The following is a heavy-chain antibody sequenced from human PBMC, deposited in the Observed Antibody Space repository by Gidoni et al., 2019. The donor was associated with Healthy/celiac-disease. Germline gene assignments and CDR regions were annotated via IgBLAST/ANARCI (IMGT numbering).Heavy chain of an antibody. V-gene: IGHV1-2*06. CDR2: INPNSGGK. Sequence: QVQLVQSGAEVKKPGASVKVSCKASGYTFTGYYMHWVRQAPGQGLEWMGRINPNSGGKNYAQKFQGRVTMTRDTSISTAYMELSRMRSDDTAVYYCARDSVFGGGGAFDIWGQGTMVTVSS. J-gene: IGHJ3*02. CDR3: ARDSVFGGGGAFDI. D-gene: IGHD3-16*01. CDR1: GYTFTGYY.